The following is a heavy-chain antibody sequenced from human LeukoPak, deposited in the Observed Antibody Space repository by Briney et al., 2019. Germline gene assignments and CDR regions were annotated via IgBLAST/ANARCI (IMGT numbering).Heavy chain of an antibody. Sequence: PGGSLRLSCAASGFTFSNYYMSWIRQAPGKGLEWISYISSSGDTIYSADSVKGRFTISRDNAKNSLYLQMNSLRADDTAVYYCATERYSSGWYWHETDYWGQGTLVTVSS. D-gene: IGHD6-19*01. CDR1: GFTFSNYY. V-gene: IGHV3-11*01. J-gene: IGHJ4*02. CDR3: ATERYSSGWYWHETDY. CDR2: ISSSGDTI.